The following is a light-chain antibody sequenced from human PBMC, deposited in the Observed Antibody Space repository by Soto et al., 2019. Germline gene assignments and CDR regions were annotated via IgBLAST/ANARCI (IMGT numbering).Light chain of an antibody. Sequence: QSALTQPPSASGSPGQSVTISCTGTSSDVGGYDYVSWYQQHPGKAPKLMIYEVTKRPSGVPDRFSGSKSGNTASLTVSGLQAEDEADYYCSSYAGSTNFVLGTANKVTV. CDR2: EVT. CDR1: SSDVGGYDY. J-gene: IGLJ1*01. CDR3: SSYAGSTNFV. V-gene: IGLV2-8*01.